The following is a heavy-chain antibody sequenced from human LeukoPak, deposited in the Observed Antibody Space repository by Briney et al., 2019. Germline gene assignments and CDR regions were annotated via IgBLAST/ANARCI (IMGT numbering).Heavy chain of an antibody. CDR2: VYHSGSA. D-gene: IGHD3-22*01. CDR3: ARDTNNYYDSSGYDY. V-gene: IGHV4-34*01. J-gene: IGHJ4*02. Sequence: SETLSLTCGVYGGSFIGDYWSWIRQSPGMGLEWIGQVYHSGSANYNPSLRSRVTISIDTSKKQFSLKLSSVTAADTAVYYCARDTNNYYDSSGYDYWGQGTLVTVSS. CDR1: GGSFIGDY.